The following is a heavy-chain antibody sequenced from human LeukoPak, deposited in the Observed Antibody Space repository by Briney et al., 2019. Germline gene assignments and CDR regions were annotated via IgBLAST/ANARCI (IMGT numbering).Heavy chain of an antibody. CDR3: ARGYDRNGYQSRGYDY. CDR1: GGSISSYD. Sequence: SETLSLTCTVSGGSISSYDWSWIRQPPGKGLEWIGRIYPSGDSQYSPSFRSRATISLDTRTQFSLKLSSVTAADTAVYFCARGYDRNGYQSRGYDYWGQGALVNVSS. CDR2: IYPSGDS. V-gene: IGHV4-4*09. J-gene: IGHJ4*02. D-gene: IGHD3-22*01.